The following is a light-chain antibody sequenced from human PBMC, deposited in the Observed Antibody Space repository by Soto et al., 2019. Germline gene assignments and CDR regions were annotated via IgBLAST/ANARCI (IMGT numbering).Light chain of an antibody. V-gene: IGLV2-8*01. Sequence: QSVLTQPPSASGSPGQSVTISCTGTSSDVGGYKFVSWYQQHPGKAPKLMIYEVSERPSGVPDRFSGPKSGNTASLTVSGLQAEDEADYYCSSYGGNNNLVFGGGTKLTVL. CDR1: SSDVGGYKF. CDR3: SSYGGNNNLV. CDR2: EVS. J-gene: IGLJ2*01.